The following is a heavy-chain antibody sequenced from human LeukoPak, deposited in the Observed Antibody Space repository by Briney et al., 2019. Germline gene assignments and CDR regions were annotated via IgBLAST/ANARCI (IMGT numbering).Heavy chain of an antibody. CDR3: AKGTGYCSSTSCYTHYYYYGMDV. CDR1: GFTFSSYG. Sequence: PGRSLRLSCAASGFTFSSYGMHWVRQAPGKGLEWVAVISYDGSNKYYADSVKGRFTISRDNSKSTLYLQMNSLRAEDTAVYYCAKGTGYCSSTSCYTHYYYYGMDVWGQGTTVTVSS. J-gene: IGHJ6*02. CDR2: ISYDGSNK. V-gene: IGHV3-30*18. D-gene: IGHD2-2*02.